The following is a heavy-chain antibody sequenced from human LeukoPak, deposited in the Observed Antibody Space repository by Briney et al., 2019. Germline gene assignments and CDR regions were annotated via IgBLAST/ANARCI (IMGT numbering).Heavy chain of an antibody. V-gene: IGHV4-59*08. Sequence: SETLSLTCTVSGGSISSYYWSWIRQPPGKGLEWIGYIYYSGSTNYNPSLKSRVTISVDTSKNQLSLKLSSVTAADTAVYYCARTDILTGYYNFDYWGQGTLVTVSS. CDR1: GGSISSYY. J-gene: IGHJ4*02. D-gene: IGHD3-9*01. CDR2: IYYSGST. CDR3: ARTDILTGYYNFDY.